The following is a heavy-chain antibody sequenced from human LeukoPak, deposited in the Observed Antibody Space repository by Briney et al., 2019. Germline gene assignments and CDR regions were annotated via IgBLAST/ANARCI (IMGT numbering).Heavy chain of an antibody. D-gene: IGHD2-2*01. CDR2: TYYRSTWYN. CDR3: ARRLTQYDCFDP. CDR1: GDSVSSNSVT. J-gene: IGHJ5*02. Sequence: SQTLSLTCAICGDSVSSNSVTWNWIRQSPSRGLEWLGRTYYRSTWYNDYAVSVRGRITVNPDTSKNQFSLHLNSVTPEDTAVYYCARRLTQYDCFDPWGQGILVTVSS. V-gene: IGHV6-1*01.